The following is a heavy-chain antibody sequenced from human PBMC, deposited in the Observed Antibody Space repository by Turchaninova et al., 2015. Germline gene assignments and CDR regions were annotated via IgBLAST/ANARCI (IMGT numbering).Heavy chain of an antibody. J-gene: IGHJ2*01. D-gene: IGHD7-27*01. CDR2: IYYSGIT. CDR3: ARGNWDTYWYFDL. V-gene: IGHV4-38-2*01. CDR1: GYSISSGYY. Sequence: QVQLQESGPGLVRPSETLSLTCAVSGYSISSGYYWVWIRQPPGKGLEWIASIYYSGITYYNPSLKSRVTISVDTSKNQFSLKLRSVTAADTAVYYCARGNWDTYWYFDLWGRGTLVTVSS.